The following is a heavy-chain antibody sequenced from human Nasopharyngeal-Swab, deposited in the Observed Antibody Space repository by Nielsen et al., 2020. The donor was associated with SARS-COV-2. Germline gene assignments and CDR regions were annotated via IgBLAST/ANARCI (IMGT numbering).Heavy chain of an antibody. CDR2: ITGSGGTT. CDR3: AGGSSGYSYAFDI. V-gene: IGHV3-23*01. Sequence: WIRQPPGKGLEWLSSITGSGGTTYYTDSVKGRFTISGDNSRNTLYLQMNSLRAEDTAIYYCAGGSSGYSYAFDIWGQGTMVTVSS. D-gene: IGHD3-22*01. J-gene: IGHJ3*02.